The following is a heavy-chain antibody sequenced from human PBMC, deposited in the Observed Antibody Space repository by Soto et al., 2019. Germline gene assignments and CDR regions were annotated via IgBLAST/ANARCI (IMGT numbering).Heavy chain of an antibody. D-gene: IGHD2-15*01. Sequence: EVQLVESGGGLVQPGGSLRLSCAASGFTFSSYSMNWVRQAPGKGLVWVSYISSSSSAIYYADSVKGQFTISRDNTKNSLYLQMNSLRDEDTAVYYCARDKGYCSGGSCYSDYWGQGTLVTVSS. CDR2: ISSSSSAI. J-gene: IGHJ4*02. V-gene: IGHV3-48*02. CDR1: GFTFSSYS. CDR3: ARDKGYCSGGSCYSDY.